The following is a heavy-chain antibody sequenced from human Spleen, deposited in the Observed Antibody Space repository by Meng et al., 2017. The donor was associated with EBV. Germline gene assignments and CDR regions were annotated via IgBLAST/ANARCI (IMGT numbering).Heavy chain of an antibody. CDR2: ISPHSGDT. Sequence: QGQLGQSGGECKKPGAPVKVSCKASGYSLANNFLHWVRQAPGQGLEWLGRISPHSGDTNYARKFQGRVTMTRDTSISTAYMDLTRLTSDDTAAYYCARAVSGGYDVNFDYWGQGSLVTVSS. D-gene: IGHD5-12*01. J-gene: IGHJ4*02. V-gene: IGHV1-2*06. CDR3: ARAVSGGYDVNFDY. CDR1: GYSLANNF.